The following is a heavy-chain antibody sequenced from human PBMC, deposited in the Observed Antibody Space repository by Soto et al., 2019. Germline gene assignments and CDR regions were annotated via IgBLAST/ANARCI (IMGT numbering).Heavy chain of an antibody. CDR1: GFDFSSNP. D-gene: IGHD1-7*01. Sequence: QVQLVESGGGVVQPGTSLRLSCAASGFDFSSNPMNWVRQAPDKGLEWVALIRFDGDNKYYADSVKDRFTIPRDNSKNTLHLQMNSLRAEDTAVYYCAKGRAELDLWGQGTLVTVSS. CDR2: IRFDGDNK. CDR3: AKGRAELDL. J-gene: IGHJ5*02. V-gene: IGHV3-33*06.